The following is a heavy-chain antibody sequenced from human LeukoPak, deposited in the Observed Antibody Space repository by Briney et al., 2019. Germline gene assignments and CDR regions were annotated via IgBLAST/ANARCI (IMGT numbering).Heavy chain of an antibody. CDR1: GGSFSGYY. CDR2: INHSGST. J-gene: IGHJ6*03. D-gene: IGHD3-10*01. V-gene: IGHV4-34*01. CDR3: ARYAMVSGSYSVDYYYMDV. Sequence: TTSETLSLTCAVYGGSFSGYYWSWIRQPPGKGLEWIGEINHSGSTNYNPSLKSRVTISVDTSKNQFSLKLSSVTAADTAVYYCARYAMVSGSYSVDYYYMDVWGKGTTVTISS.